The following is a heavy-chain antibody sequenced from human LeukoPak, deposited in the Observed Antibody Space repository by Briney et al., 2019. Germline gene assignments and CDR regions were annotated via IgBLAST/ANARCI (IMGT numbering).Heavy chain of an antibody. CDR3: ARDTGQYAPGTPGFTRFDP. CDR1: GGSIRGSY. D-gene: IGHD3-10*01. J-gene: IGHJ5*02. CDR2: ISYSGSS. Sequence: SETLSLTCTVSGGSIRGSYWSWIRQSPEKGLEWIGYISYSGSSNHNPSLKGRVTMSVDTSKNQFSLRLTSVTAADTAVYYCARDTGQYAPGTPGFTRFDPWGQGALVTVSS. V-gene: IGHV4-59*12.